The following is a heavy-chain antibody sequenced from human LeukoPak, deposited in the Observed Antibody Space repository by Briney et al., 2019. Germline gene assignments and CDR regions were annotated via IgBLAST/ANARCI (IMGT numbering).Heavy chain of an antibody. V-gene: IGHV3-15*01. Sequence: EGSLRLSCAASGFTFSNAWMSWVRQAPGKGLEWVGRIKSKTDGETTDYAAPVKGRFTISRDDSKNTLYLQMNSLKTEDTAVYYCTTDDREGSGWYVENYWGQGTLVTVSS. CDR2: IKSKTDGETT. CDR1: GFTFSNAW. D-gene: IGHD6-19*01. CDR3: TTDDREGSGWYVENY. J-gene: IGHJ4*02.